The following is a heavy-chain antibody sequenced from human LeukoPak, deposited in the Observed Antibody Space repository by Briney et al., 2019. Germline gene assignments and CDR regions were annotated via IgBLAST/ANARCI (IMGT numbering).Heavy chain of an antibody. CDR3: AKSQYSFGSGSTRPLFDH. J-gene: IGHJ4*02. Sequence: GASVKVSCKASGYTFTSYYMHWVRQARGQGLEWMGWINPNSGGTYFAQSFEARVTLSRDTSINTAYMEMRGLTSDDTAIYYCAKSQYSFGSGSTRPLFDHWGQGTLVTVSS. CDR2: INPNSGGT. V-gene: IGHV1-2*02. D-gene: IGHD3-10*01. CDR1: GYTFTSYY.